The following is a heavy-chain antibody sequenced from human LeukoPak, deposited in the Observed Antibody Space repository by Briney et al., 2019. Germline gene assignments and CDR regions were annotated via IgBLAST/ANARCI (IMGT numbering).Heavy chain of an antibody. CDR1: GFTFSSYG. J-gene: IGHJ4*02. Sequence: GGSLRLSCAASGFTFSSYGMHWVRQAPGKGLEWVAVISYDGSNKYYADSVKGRFTMSRDNSRDMIYLQMGSLRVEDTAVYYCARDGVATNDYWGQGILVAVSS. V-gene: IGHV3-30*03. CDR3: ARDGVATNDY. D-gene: IGHD5-12*01. CDR2: ISYDGSNK.